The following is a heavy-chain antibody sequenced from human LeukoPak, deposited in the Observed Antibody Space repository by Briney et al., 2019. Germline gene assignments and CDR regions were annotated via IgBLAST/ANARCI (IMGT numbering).Heavy chain of an antibody. V-gene: IGHV3-21*04. CDR3: ARRTGLQYYDFWSGYFHGYFDY. CDR1: GFTFSSYS. J-gene: IGHJ4*02. Sequence: SGGSLRLSCAASGFTFSSYSMKWVRQAPGKGLEWVSSISSSSSYIYYADSVKGRFTISRDNAKNSLYLQMNSLRAEDTALYYCARRTGLQYYDFWSGYFHGYFDYWGQGTLVTVSS. CDR2: ISSSSSYI. D-gene: IGHD3-3*01.